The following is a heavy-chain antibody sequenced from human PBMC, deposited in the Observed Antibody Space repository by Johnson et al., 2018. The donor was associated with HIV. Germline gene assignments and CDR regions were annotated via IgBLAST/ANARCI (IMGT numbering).Heavy chain of an antibody. V-gene: IGHV3-23*04. D-gene: IGHD2-15*01. CDR1: GFTFSSYA. Sequence: EVQLVESGGGLVQPGGSLRLSCAVSGFTFSSYAMSWVRQAPGKGLEWVSAISGSGGSTYYADSVKGRFPLSRDNAKNSLYLQMNSLRAEDTAVYYCARSKDCSVGTCPDAFDIWGQGTLVMVSS. CDR2: ISGSGGST. J-gene: IGHJ3*02. CDR3: ARSKDCSVGTCPDAFDI.